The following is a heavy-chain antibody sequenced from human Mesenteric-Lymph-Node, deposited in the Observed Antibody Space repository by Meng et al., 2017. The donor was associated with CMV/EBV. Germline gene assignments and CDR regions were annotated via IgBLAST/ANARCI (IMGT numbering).Heavy chain of an antibody. Sequence: SLTCTVSGGSISSYYWSWIRQPPGKGLEWIGYIYYSGSTSYNPSLKSRVTISVDTSKNQFSLKLSSVTAADTAIYYCARFTSSGLDYWGQGALVTVSS. CDR3: ARFTSSGLDY. CDR2: IYYSGST. J-gene: IGHJ4*02. V-gene: IGHV4-59*08. D-gene: IGHD2-2*01. CDR1: GGSISSYY.